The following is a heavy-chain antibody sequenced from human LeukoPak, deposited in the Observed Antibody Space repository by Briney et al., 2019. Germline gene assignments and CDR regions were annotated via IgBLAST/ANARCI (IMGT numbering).Heavy chain of an antibody. V-gene: IGHV3-23*01. D-gene: IGHD6-19*01. CDR2: IYNSGAKI. CDR1: GLTFSTYS. CDR3: AKDVAPDSGWDLDY. J-gene: IGHJ4*02. Sequence: GGSLRLSCAVSGLTFSTYSMTWVRQGPGKGLEWVSSIYNSGAKIFYADSVRGRFTISRDNSKSMLYLQMNSLRVEDTAVYYCAKDVAPDSGWDLDYWGQGTLVTVSS.